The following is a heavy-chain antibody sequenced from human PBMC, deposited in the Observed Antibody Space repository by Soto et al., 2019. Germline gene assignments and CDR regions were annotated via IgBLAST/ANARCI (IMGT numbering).Heavy chain of an antibody. D-gene: IGHD3-3*01. J-gene: IGHJ4*02. CDR3: ARVAREYYDFWSGYNKGFDY. CDR2: INHSGST. V-gene: IGHV4-34*01. Sequence: PSETLSLTCAVYGGSFSGYYWSWIRQPPGKGLEWIGEINHSGSTNYNPSLKSRVTISVDTSKNQFSLKLSSVTAADTAVYYCARVAREYYDFWSGYNKGFDYWGQGTLVTVSS. CDR1: GGSFSGYY.